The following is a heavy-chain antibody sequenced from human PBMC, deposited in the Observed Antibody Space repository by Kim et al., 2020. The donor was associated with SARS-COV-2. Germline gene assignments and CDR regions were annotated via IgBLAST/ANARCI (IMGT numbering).Heavy chain of an antibody. J-gene: IGHJ5*02. D-gene: IGHD2-2*02. Sequence: SETLSLTCAVYGGSFSGYYWSWIRQPPGKGLEWIGEINHSGSTNYNPSLKSRVTISVDTSKNQFSLKLSSVTAADTAVYYCARVVYCSSTSCYTESGPNWFDPWGQGTLVTVSS. V-gene: IGHV4-34*01. CDR1: GGSFSGYY. CDR2: INHSGST. CDR3: ARVVYCSSTSCYTESGPNWFDP.